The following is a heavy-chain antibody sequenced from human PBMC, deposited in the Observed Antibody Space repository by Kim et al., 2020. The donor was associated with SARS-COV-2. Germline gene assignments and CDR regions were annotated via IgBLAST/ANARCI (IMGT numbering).Heavy chain of an antibody. Sequence: YADSVKGRFTISRDNSKNTLYLQMNSLRAEDTAVYYCANEYSYGSYFDYWGQGTLVTVSS. CDR3: ANEYSYGSYFDY. V-gene: IGHV3-30*02. D-gene: IGHD5-18*01. J-gene: IGHJ4*02.